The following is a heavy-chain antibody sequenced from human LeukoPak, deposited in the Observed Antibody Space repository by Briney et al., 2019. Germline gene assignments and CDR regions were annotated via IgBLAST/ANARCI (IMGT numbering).Heavy chain of an antibody. V-gene: IGHV4-30-4*01. D-gene: IGHD3-22*01. CDR1: GGSISSGDYY. CDR2: IYYSGST. J-gene: IGHJ5*02. CDR3: AREVGYYDSSGYYGFWFDP. Sequence: SETLSLTCTVSGGSISSGDYYWSWIRQPPGKGLEWIGYIYYSGSTYYNPSLKSRVTISVDTSKNRFSLKLSSVTAADTAVYYCAREVGYYDSSGYYGFWFDPWGQGTLVTVSS.